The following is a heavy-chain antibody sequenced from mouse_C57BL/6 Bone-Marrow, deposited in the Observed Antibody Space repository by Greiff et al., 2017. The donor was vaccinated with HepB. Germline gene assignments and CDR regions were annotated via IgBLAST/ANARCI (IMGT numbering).Heavy chain of an antibody. Sequence: QVQLQQPGAELVMPGASVKLSCKASGYTFTSYWMHWVKQRPGQGLEWIGEIDPSDSYTNYNQKFKGKSTLTVDKSSITAYMQLSSLTSEDSAVYYCARDSFITTVVEYFDVWGTGTTVTVSS. CDR3: ARDSFITTVVEYFDV. CDR2: IDPSDSYT. V-gene: IGHV1-69*01. D-gene: IGHD1-1*01. J-gene: IGHJ1*03. CDR1: GYTFTSYW.